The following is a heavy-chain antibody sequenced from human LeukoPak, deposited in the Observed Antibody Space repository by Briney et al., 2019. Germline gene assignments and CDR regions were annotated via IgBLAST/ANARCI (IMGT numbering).Heavy chain of an antibody. Sequence: GGSLRLSCAASGFTFSDSFMSWIRQAPGKGLQWLAYTNGSGTNLYYADAVRGRFTISRDNAKNSLYLQMNSLRAEDTAVYYCARRDYDSYFDYWGQGTLVTVSS. CDR2: TNGSGTNL. V-gene: IGHV3-11*04. J-gene: IGHJ4*02. CDR3: ARRDYDSYFDY. CDR1: GFTFSDSF. D-gene: IGHD4-17*01.